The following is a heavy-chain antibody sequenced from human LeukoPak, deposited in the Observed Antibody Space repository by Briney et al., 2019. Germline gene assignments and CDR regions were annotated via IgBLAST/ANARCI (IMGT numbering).Heavy chain of an antibody. V-gene: IGHV3-53*01. J-gene: IGHJ3*02. D-gene: IGHD3-9*01. Sequence: GGSLRLSCAASGFTVSSNYMSWVRQAPGKGLEWVSVIYRGGSTYYADSVKGRFTISRDNSKNTLYLQMNSLRAEDTAVYYCARGYYDILTGYYRDDAFDIWGQGTMVTVSS. CDR3: ARGYYDILTGYYRDDAFDI. CDR1: GFTVSSNY. CDR2: IYRGGST.